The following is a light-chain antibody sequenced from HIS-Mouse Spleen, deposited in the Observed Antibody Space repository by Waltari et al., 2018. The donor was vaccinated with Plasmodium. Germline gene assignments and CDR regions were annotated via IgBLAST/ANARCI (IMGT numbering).Light chain of an antibody. V-gene: IGKV3D-11*02. Sequence: EIVLTQSPATLSLSPGDRPTLSCRASQSVSSYLAWYQQKPGQAPRLLIYDASNRATGIPARFSGSEPGTDVTLTSSSLEPEDFAVYYCQQRSNWLITFGQGTRLEIK. CDR2: DAS. CDR3: QQRSNWLIT. CDR1: QSVSSY. J-gene: IGKJ5*01.